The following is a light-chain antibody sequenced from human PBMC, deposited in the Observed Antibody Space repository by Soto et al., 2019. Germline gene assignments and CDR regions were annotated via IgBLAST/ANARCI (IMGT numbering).Light chain of an antibody. V-gene: IGLV2-23*02. Sequence: QSVLTQPASVSGSPGQSITISCTGTSSVVGSYNLVSWYQQHPGKAPKLMIYEVSKRPSGVSNRFSGSKSGNTASLTISGLQAEDEDDYYCCSNAGSSTFVFGTGTKVPVL. CDR2: EVS. CDR3: CSNAGSSTFV. CDR1: SSVVGSYNL. J-gene: IGLJ1*01.